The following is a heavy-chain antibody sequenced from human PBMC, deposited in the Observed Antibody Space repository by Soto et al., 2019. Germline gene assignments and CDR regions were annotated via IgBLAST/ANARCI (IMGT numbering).Heavy chain of an antibody. D-gene: IGHD2-21*02. J-gene: IGHJ4*02. CDR1: GFTFSSYT. CDR2: ISSSYYI. Sequence: EVQLVESGGGLVKPGGSLRLSCAASGFTFSSYTMKWVRQAPGKGLEWVASISSSYYIKYADSVKGRFTIYRDNAKNSLYLQMNSLRAEDTAVYYCARGDVVVLTATSNFDYWGQGTLVTVSS. CDR3: ARGDVVVLTATSNFDY. V-gene: IGHV3-21*01.